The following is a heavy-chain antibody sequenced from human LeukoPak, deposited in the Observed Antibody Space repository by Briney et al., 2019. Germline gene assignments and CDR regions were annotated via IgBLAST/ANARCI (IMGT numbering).Heavy chain of an antibody. CDR3: AHIIYSRKGNWFDP. CDR2: IYWNDDN. Sequence: SGPTLVNPTQPLTLTCTFSWFSLSTSVVDVGWIRHPPRKTLEWLALIYWNDDNRYSPSVKSRLTIAKDTSKDQVVLTMTNMDPVDTASYYCAHIIYSRKGNWFDPWGQGTLVTVSS. V-gene: IGHV2-5*01. J-gene: IGHJ5*02. D-gene: IGHD4-11*01. CDR1: WFSLSTSVVD.